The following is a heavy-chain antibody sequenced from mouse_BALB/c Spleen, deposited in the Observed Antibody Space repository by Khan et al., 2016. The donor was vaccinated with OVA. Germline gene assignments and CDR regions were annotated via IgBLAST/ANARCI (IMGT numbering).Heavy chain of an antibody. CDR2: VSSGSSTI. V-gene: IGHV5-17*02. CDR3: ARSGGNFHWYFDV. Sequence: EVQGVESGGGLVQPGGSRKLSCAASGFTFSSFGMHWVRQAPKKGLEWVAYVSSGSSTIYYVDTVKGRFTISRDNPKNTLFLQMTSLRFEDTAMYYCARSGGNFHWYFDVWGAGTSVTVSS. CDR1: GFTFSSFG. J-gene: IGHJ1*01. D-gene: IGHD2-1*01.